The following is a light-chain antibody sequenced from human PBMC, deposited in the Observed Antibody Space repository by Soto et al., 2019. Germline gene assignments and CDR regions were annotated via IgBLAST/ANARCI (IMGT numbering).Light chain of an antibody. J-gene: IGLJ2*01. V-gene: IGLV1-51*01. CDR3: GTWDTSLSAVV. Sequence: QSVLTQPPSVSVAPGQKVTISCSGSSSNIGNNYVSWYQQFPGAAPKLLIYDNDNRPSGIPDRFSGSKSATSATLGITGLQTGDEADYYCGTWDTSLSAVVFGGGTQLTVL. CDR2: DND. CDR1: SSNIGNNY.